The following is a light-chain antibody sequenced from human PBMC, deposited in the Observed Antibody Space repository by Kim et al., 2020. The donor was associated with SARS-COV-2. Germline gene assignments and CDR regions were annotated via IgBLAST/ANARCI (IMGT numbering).Light chain of an antibody. V-gene: IGKV3-20*01. J-gene: IGKJ1*01. CDR2: GAS. Sequence: SPGERATLSCWASQTVSSSYLDWYQQKPGQAPRLLIYGASRRATGIPDRFSGSGSGTDFTLTISRLEPEDFAVYYCQQYGSLPWTFGQGTKVDIK. CDR1: QTVSSSY. CDR3: QQYGSLPWT.